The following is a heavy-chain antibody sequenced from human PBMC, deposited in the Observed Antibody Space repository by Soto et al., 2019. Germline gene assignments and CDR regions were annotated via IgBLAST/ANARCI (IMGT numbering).Heavy chain of an antibody. J-gene: IGHJ4*02. CDR1: GFTFSIYS. D-gene: IGHD2-2*01. V-gene: IGHV3-21*02. Sequence: EVQLVESGGGLVKPGGSLRLSCAASGFTFSIYSMNWVRQAPGKGLEWVSYISSSSTYIYYADSVKGRFTISIDNAKNSLYLQMSSVRAEDTAVYYCARVIGDGPTVVVFDYWGQGTLVSVSS. CDR3: ARVIGDGPTVVVFDY. CDR2: ISSSSTYI.